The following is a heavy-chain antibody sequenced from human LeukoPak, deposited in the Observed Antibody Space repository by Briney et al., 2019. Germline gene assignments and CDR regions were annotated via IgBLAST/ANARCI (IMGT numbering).Heavy chain of an antibody. J-gene: IGHJ4*02. CDR3: ARRAGAYSHPYDY. CDR1: GFTFSNYG. V-gene: IGHV3-53*01. CDR2: IYSDNT. D-gene: IGHD4/OR15-4a*01. Sequence: QPGGTLRLSCAASGFTFSNYGMSWVRQALGKGLEWVSFIYSDNTHYSDSVKGRFTISRDNSKNTLYLQMNSLRAEDTAVYYCARRAGAYSHPYDYWGQGTLVTVSS.